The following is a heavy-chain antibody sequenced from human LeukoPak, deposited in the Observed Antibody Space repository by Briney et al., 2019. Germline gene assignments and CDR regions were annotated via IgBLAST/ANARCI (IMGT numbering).Heavy chain of an antibody. J-gene: IGHJ4*02. D-gene: IGHD2-15*01. CDR2: INPNRGGT. CDR3: AREKSGHIVVAYPGFDY. CDR1: GYTFTGYY. V-gene: IGHV1-2*02. Sequence: ASVKVSCKASGYTFTGYYMHWVRQAPGQGLEWMGWINPNRGGTNYAQKFQGRVTMTRDTSISTAYMELSRLRSDDTAVYYCAREKSGHIVVAYPGFDYWGQGTLVTVSS.